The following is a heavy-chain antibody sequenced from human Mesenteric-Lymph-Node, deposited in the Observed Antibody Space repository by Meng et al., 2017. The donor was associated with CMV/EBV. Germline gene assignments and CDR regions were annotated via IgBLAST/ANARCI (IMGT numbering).Heavy chain of an antibody. J-gene: IGHJ4*02. CDR1: GYSISSGYY. CDR3: ARAGGSYYDFWSGYQIDY. V-gene: IGHV4-38-2*02. D-gene: IGHD3-3*01. CDR2: IYHSGST. Sequence: SETLSLTCTVSGYSISSGYYWGWIRQPPGKGLEWIGSIYHSGSTYYNPSLKGRVTISVDTSKNQFSLKVSSVTAADTAVYYCARAGGSYYDFWSGYQIDYWGQGTLVTVSS.